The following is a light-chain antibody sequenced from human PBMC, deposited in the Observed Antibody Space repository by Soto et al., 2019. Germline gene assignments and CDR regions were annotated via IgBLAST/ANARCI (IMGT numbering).Light chain of an antibody. CDR3: QSYDSSLDGWV. V-gene: IGLV1-40*01. J-gene: IGLJ3*02. CDR2: GNT. CDR1: SSNIGAHYP. Sequence: QPVLTQPPSVSGAPGQRVTVSCIGSSSNIGAHYPVQWYQQVPGTAPKLLIYGNTNRPSGVPDRFSGSKSDTSASLAITGLRAEDEADYYCQSYDSSLDGWVFGGGTKLTVL.